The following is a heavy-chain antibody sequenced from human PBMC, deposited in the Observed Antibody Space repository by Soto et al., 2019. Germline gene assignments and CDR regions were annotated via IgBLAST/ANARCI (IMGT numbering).Heavy chain of an antibody. Sequence: SETLSLTCTVSGASVGSGSFYWSWIRQPPGKGLEWIGYVFFSGSTNYNPSLKSRVTISIDTSKNQFSLKLISVTAADTAVYYCARVSTYYFDSSGSYTSDYWGQGTLVPVSS. CDR2: VFFSGST. D-gene: IGHD3-22*01. CDR1: GASVGSGSFY. J-gene: IGHJ4*02. V-gene: IGHV4-61*01. CDR3: ARVSTYYFDSSGSYTSDY.